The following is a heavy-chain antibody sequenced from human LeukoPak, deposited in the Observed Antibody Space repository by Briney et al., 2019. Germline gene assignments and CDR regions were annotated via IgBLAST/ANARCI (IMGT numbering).Heavy chain of an antibody. D-gene: IGHD3-3*01. J-gene: IGHJ6*02. CDR2: IDPSDSYT. Sequence: GESLRISCKGSGYSFTSYWISWVRQMPGKGLEWMGRIDPSDSYTSYSPSFQGHVTISADKSISTAYLQWSSLKASDTAMYYCAVLWSGYSTYYYYYYGMDVWGQGTTVTVSS. CDR1: GYSFTSYW. CDR3: AVLWSGYSTYYYYYYGMDV. V-gene: IGHV5-10-1*01.